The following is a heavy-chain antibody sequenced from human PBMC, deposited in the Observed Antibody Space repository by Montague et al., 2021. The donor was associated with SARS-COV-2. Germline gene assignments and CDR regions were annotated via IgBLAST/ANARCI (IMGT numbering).Heavy chain of an antibody. CDR1: GGSFTDYY. J-gene: IGHJ2*01. Sequence: SETLSLTCAVYGGSFTDYYWSWVRQPPGKGLEWIGEINHRGTSNYNPSLKSRVSISVDTSKNQFSLKLSSVTAADTAVYYCARDPLYYYDSSGLLLDWYFDLWGRGTLVTVSS. CDR2: INHRGTS. D-gene: IGHD3-22*01. CDR3: ARDPLYYYDSSGLLLDWYFDL. V-gene: IGHV4-34*01.